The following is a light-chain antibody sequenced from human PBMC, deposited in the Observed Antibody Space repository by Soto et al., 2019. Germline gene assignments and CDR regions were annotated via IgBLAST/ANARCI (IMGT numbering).Light chain of an antibody. Sequence: QSALTQPPSASGSPGQSVTISCTGSSSDIGGYNYVSWYQQHPGKAPKLVIYEVTKRPSGVPDRFSGSKSGNTASLTVSGLQADDEADYYCNSFAGSNNLGVFGGGTKVTVL. V-gene: IGLV2-8*01. J-gene: IGLJ3*02. CDR2: EVT. CDR3: NSFAGSNNLGV. CDR1: SSDIGGYNY.